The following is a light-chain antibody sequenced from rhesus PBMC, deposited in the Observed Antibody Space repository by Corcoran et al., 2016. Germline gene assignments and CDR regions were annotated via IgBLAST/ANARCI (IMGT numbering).Light chain of an antibody. J-gene: IGKJ2*01. CDR2: QAS. Sequence: DIVLTQSPASLAVSPGQRATITCRASESVSVLGINLIHWYPQKPGNPPKLLFYQASNTDTGVPARFSGSGSGTDFTLTINPVTADDAADYYCLQSKNSPYSFGQGPKVEIK. V-gene: IGKV7-13*01. CDR3: LQSKNSPYS. CDR1: ESVSVLGINL.